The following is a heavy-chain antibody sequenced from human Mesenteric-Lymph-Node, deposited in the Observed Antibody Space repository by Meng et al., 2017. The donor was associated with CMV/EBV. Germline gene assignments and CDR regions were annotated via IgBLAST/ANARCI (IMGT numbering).Heavy chain of an antibody. D-gene: IGHD2-2*01. Sequence: SGYTLTGYYMHWVRQAPGQGLEWMGRINPNSGGTDYAQKFQGRVTMTRDTSISTAYMELSRLRSDDTAVYYCARESCSSTSCKYYFDYWGQGTLVPSPQ. CDR1: GYTLTGYY. CDR2: INPNSGGT. J-gene: IGHJ4*02. CDR3: ARESCSSTSCKYYFDY. V-gene: IGHV1-2*06.